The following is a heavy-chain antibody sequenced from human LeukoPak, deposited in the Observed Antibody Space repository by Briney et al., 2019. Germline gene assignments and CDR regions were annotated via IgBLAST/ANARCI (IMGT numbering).Heavy chain of an antibody. J-gene: IGHJ3*02. CDR2: ISYDGSNK. Sequence: GGSLRLSCAASGFTFSSYGMHWVRQAPGKGLEWVAVISYDGSNKYYADSVKGRFTISRDNSKNTLYLQMNSLRAEDTAVYYCARDEDFWSGSGAFDIWGQGTMVTVSS. CDR1: GFTFSSYG. CDR3: ARDEDFWSGSGAFDI. V-gene: IGHV3-30*03. D-gene: IGHD3-3*01.